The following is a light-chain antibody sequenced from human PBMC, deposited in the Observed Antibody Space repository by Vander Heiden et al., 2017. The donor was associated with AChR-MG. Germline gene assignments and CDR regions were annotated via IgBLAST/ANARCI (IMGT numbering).Light chain of an antibody. CDR2: DVS. CDR1: SSDVGGYNY. J-gene: IGLJ1*01. V-gene: IGLV2-14*01. Sequence: SALTQPASVSGSPGPSITISCTGTSSDVGGYNYVSWYQQHPGKAPKLMIYDVSKRPSGVSNRFSGSKSGNTASLTISGLQAEDEADYYCSSYTSSSTQVFGTGTKVTVL. CDR3: SSYTSSSTQV.